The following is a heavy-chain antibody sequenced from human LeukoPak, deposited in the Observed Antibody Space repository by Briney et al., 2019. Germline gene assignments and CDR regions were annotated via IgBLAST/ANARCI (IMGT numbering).Heavy chain of an antibody. D-gene: IGHD3-22*01. CDR2: ISYEGSNK. Sequence: GGSLRLSCAASGFTFSSYAMHWVRQAPGKGLEWVAVISYEGSNKYYADSVKGRFTISRDNSKNTLYLQMNSLRAEDTAVYYCARDRPYYYDSSGYYYWGQGTLVTVSS. CDR3: ARDRPYYYDSSGYYY. J-gene: IGHJ4*02. V-gene: IGHV3-30-3*01. CDR1: GFTFSSYA.